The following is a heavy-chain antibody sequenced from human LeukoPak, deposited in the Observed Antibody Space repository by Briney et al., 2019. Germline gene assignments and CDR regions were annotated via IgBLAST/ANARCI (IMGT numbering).Heavy chain of an antibody. CDR1: GFTVSSNY. CDR3: AKVLRYFDPPQYYFDY. V-gene: IGHV3-23*01. CDR2: ISGSGGST. D-gene: IGHD3-9*01. J-gene: IGHJ4*02. Sequence: AGGSLRLSCAASGFTVSSNYMSWVRQAPGKGLEWVSAISGSGGSTYYADSVKGRFTISRDNSKNTLYLQMNSLRAEDTAVYYCAKVLRYFDPPQYYFDYWGQGTLVTVSS.